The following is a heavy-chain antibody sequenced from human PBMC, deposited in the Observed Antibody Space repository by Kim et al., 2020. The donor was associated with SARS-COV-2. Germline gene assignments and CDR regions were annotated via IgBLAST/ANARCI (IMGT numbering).Heavy chain of an antibody. Sequence: SLKSRVTISVDTSKNQFSLKLSSVTAADTAVYYCARLQSGYSSGWYEADYWGQGTLVTVSS. V-gene: IGHV4-59*08. J-gene: IGHJ4*02. CDR3: ARLQSGYSSGWYEADY. D-gene: IGHD6-19*01.